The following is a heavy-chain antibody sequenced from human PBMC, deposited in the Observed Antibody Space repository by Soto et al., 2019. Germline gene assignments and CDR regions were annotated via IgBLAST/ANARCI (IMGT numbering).Heavy chain of an antibody. J-gene: IGHJ4*02. CDR1: ECTSRPYS. D-gene: IGHD1-26*01. CDR2: ITPIFGTA. CDR3: ARDGGRHSGGIDY. Sequence: QVQLVQSGAEVKKPGSSVKVSCKASECTSRPYSFNWLRQAPGQGLDWMGEITPIFGTANYAQKFQGRVTITADESTSTAYMELSSLSSEDTAVYYCARDGGRHSGGIDYWGQGTLVTVSS. V-gene: IGHV1-69*01.